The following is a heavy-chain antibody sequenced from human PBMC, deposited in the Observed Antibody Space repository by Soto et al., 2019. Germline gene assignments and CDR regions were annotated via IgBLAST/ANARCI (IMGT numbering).Heavy chain of an antibody. V-gene: IGHV1-69*13. CDR3: ARPRGTVTTYYSYYGMDV. Sequence: SVKVSCKASGGTFSSYAISWVRQAPGQGLEWMGGIIPIFGTANYAQKFQGRVTITADESTSTAYMELSSLRSEDTAVYYCARPRGTVTTYYSYYGMDVWGQGTTVTVSS. CDR2: IIPIFGTA. CDR1: GGTFSSYA. J-gene: IGHJ6*02. D-gene: IGHD4-4*01.